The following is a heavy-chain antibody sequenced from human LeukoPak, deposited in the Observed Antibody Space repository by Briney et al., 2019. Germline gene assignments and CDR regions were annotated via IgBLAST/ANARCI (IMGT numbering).Heavy chain of an antibody. V-gene: IGHV3-23*01. J-gene: IGHJ4*02. CDR3: AKSDY. CDR1: GFTFSSYA. CDR2: ISGSGGST. Sequence: GGSLRLSCAASGFTFSSYAMSWVRQAPGKGLEWVSPISGSGGSTYSTDTVKGRFNIYRDNSKNTMYLQMNSLRAEDTGVYYCAKSDYWGQGTLVTVSS.